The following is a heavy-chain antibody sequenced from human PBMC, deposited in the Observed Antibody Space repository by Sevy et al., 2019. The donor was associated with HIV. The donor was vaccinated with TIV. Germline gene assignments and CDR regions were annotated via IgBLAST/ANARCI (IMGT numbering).Heavy chain of an antibody. Sequence: GGPLRLSCSASGFTFSSYAMHWVRQAPGKGLEYVSAISSNGGSTYYADSVKGRFTISRDNSKNTLYLQMSSLRAEDTAVYYCVKRYSSGWYYFDYWGQGTLVTVSS. J-gene: IGHJ4*02. D-gene: IGHD6-19*01. CDR3: VKRYSSGWYYFDY. CDR1: GFTFSSYA. CDR2: ISSNGGST. V-gene: IGHV3-64D*06.